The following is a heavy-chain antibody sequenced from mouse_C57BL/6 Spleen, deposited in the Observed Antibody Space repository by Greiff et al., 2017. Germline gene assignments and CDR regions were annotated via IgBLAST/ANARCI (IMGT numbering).Heavy chain of an antibody. CDR2: INPNNGGT. D-gene: IGHD2-5*01. CDR3: ARASYYSNYAY. Sequence: EVQLQQSGPELVKPGASVKIPCKASGYTFTDYNMDWVKQSHGKSLEWIGDINPNNGGTIYNQKFKGKATLTVYKSSSTAYMELRSLTSEDTAVYYCARASYYSNYAYWGQGTLVTVSA. V-gene: IGHV1-18*01. J-gene: IGHJ3*01. CDR1: GYTFTDYN.